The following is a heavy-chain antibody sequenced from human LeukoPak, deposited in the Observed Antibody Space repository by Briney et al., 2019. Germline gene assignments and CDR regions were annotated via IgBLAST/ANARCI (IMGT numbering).Heavy chain of an antibody. Sequence: GGSLRLSCAASGFTFSSYAMHRVRQAPGKGLEWVAVISYDGSNKYYADSVKGRFTISRDNSKNTLYLQMNSLRAEDTAVYYCARGEDILTGYYGGGTFDYWGQGTLVTVSS. CDR3: ARGEDILTGYYGGGTFDY. V-gene: IGHV3-30-3*01. CDR2: ISYDGSNK. D-gene: IGHD3-9*01. CDR1: GFTFSSYA. J-gene: IGHJ4*02.